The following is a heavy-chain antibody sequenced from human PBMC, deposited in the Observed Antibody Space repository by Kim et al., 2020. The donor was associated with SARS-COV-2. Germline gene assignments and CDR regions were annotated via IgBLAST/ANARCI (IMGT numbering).Heavy chain of an antibody. CDR1: GFTLSNYW. J-gene: IGHJ4*02. V-gene: IGHV3-74*01. D-gene: IGHD2-15*01. CDR2: ISGDGTTT. CDR3: ARRADSGGYFDH. Sequence: GGSLRLSCAASGFTLSNYWMHWVRQAPGKGPVWVSRISGDGTTTLYADSVKGRFTISRDNAKNTLHLQMNSLRAEDAAVYYCARRADSGGYFDHWGQGILVTVSS.